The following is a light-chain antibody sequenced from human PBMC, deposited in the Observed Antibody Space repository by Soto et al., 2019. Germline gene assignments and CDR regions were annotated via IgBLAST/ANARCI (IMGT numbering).Light chain of an antibody. V-gene: IGLV2-11*01. J-gene: IGLJ1*01. CDR3: CSYAGSYTGV. CDR1: SSDVGGYNY. CDR2: DVS. Sequence: QSALTQPRSVSGSPGQSVTISCTGTSSDVGGYNYVSWYQQHPGKAPKLMIYDVSKRPSGVPDRFSGSKSGNTASLTISRLQAEDEADYYCCSYAGSYTGVFGTGTKVTV.